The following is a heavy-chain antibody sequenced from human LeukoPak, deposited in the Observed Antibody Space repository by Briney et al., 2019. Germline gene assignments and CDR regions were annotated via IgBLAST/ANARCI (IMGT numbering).Heavy chain of an antibody. V-gene: IGHV4-34*01. J-gene: IGHJ6*03. CDR1: GGSFSGYY. D-gene: IGHD3-9*01. CDR3: ARVVDLSYYYYYMDV. Sequence: KPSETLSLTCAVYGGSFSGYYWSWIRQPPGKGLEWIGEINHSGSTNYNPSLKSRVTISVDTSKNQFSLKLSSVTAADTAVYYCARVVDLSYYYYYMDVWGKGTTVTVSS. CDR2: INHSGST.